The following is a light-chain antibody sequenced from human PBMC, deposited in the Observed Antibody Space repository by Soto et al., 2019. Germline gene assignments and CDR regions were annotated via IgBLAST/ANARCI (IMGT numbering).Light chain of an antibody. CDR1: QSVSSSY. J-gene: IGKJ1*01. V-gene: IGKV3-20*01. Sequence: EIVLTQSPGTLSLSPGERATLSCRASQSVSSSYLGWYQQKPGQAPRLLIYGTSSRATGIPDRFSGSGSGTDFILTISRLEPEDFAVYYCQQYGSSPTFGQGTTVDIK. CDR2: GTS. CDR3: QQYGSSPT.